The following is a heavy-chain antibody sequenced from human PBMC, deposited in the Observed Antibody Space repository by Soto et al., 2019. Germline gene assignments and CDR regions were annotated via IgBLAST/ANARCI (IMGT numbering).Heavy chain of an antibody. CDR2: ISVHNVDT. Sequence: QVQLVQSGAEVKKPGASVKVSCKASGYVFSSKGISWVRQAPGQGLEWMGWISVHNVDTKYAQKLQGRVTMTTDTSSSTAYMELRSLRFDDTAVYYCAKSSGEVAGYYFDYWGQGTLVTVSS. CDR1: GYVFSSKG. D-gene: IGHD6-19*01. V-gene: IGHV1-18*01. J-gene: IGHJ4*02. CDR3: AKSSGEVAGYYFDY.